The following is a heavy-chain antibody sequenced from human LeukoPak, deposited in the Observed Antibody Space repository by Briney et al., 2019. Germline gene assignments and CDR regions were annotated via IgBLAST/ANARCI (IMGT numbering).Heavy chain of an antibody. D-gene: IGHD6-19*01. CDR1: GFTFSSYG. V-gene: IGHV3-23*01. CDR3: AKDPYSSGPYNWFDP. CDR2: ISGSGDST. Sequence: GGSLRLSCAASGFTFSSYGMSWVRQAPGKGLEWVSAISGSGDSTYYADSVKGLFTISRDNSKNTLYLQMNRLRAEDTAVYYCAKDPYSSGPYNWFDPWGQGTLVTVSS. J-gene: IGHJ5*02.